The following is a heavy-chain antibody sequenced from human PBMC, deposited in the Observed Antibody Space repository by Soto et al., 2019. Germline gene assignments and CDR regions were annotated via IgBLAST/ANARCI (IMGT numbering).Heavy chain of an antibody. CDR1: GFTFRTYT. J-gene: IGHJ6*02. CDR2: IRGFSPYT. D-gene: IGHD2-15*01. CDR3: ARDRGYDAHDYYYNAMDA. Sequence: GSLLLACISSGFTFRTYTMNWVRQAPGKGLEWVSGIRGFSPYTFYAESVKGRFTISRDNAKNSLYLQMNSLRAEDTAVYYCARDRGYDAHDYYYNAMDAWGQGTKVTVSS. V-gene: IGHV3-21*01.